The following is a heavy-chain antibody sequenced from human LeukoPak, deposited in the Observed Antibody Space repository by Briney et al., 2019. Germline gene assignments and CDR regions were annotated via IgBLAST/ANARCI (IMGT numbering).Heavy chain of an antibody. CDR2: IGNAGDT. CDR1: GFTFDVSA. D-gene: IGHD3-22*01. V-gene: IGHV3-23*01. J-gene: IGHJ4*02. CDR3: AKKTPGNYPYDY. Sequence: GGSLRLSRAASGFTFDVSAMNWVRQAPGKGLEWVSAIGNAGDTYYADSVKGRFTISRDNSKKMLFLQMTSLRAEDTAVYYCAKKTPGNYPYDYWGQGTLVTVSP.